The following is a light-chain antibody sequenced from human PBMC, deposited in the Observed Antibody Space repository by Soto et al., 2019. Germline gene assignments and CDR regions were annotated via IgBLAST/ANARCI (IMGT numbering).Light chain of an antibody. CDR3: CSYAGNYV. J-gene: IGLJ1*01. CDR1: SSDVGDYNS. CDR2: DVS. Sequence: QSALTQPRSVSGSPGQSVTISCTGTSSDVGDYNSVSWYQQHPGKDPKLMIYDVSKRPSGVPDRFSGSKSGNTASLTISGLQAEDEADYYCCSYAGNYVFGTGTKLTVL. V-gene: IGLV2-11*01.